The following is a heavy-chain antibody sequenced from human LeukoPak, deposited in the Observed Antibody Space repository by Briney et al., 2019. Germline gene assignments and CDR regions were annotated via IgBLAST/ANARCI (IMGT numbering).Heavy chain of an antibody. CDR1: GGTFSSCA. D-gene: IGHD2/OR15-2a*01. CDR2: IIPIFGTA. J-gene: IGHJ4*02. V-gene: IGHV1-69*13. CDR3: ATRSVRKGLSYFDY. Sequence: GASVKVSCKASGGTFSSCAVSWVRQAPGQGLEWMGGIIPIFGTANYAQKFQGRVTITADESTSTAYMELSSLRSEDTAVYYCATRSVRKGLSYFDYWGQGTLVTVSS.